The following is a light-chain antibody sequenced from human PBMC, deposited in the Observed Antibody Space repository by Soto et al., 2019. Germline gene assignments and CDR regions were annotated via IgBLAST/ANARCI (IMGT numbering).Light chain of an antibody. Sequence: DIQMTQSPSSVSAAVGERVTITCRASQVMSSWLAWYQQKPGKAPKLLIFAASTLQSGVPSRFSGSGSRTDFTLTITSLQPEDIGTYYCQQTDTLQSTFSQGTRLEIK. J-gene: IGKJ5*01. CDR3: QQTDTLQST. CDR1: QVMSSW. CDR2: AAS. V-gene: IGKV1D-12*01.